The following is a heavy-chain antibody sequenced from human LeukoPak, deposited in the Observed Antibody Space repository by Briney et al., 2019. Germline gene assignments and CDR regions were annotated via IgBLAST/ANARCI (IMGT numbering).Heavy chain of an antibody. Sequence: SVKVSCKASGGTFSSYAISWVRQAPGQGLEWMGGIIPIFGTANYAQKFQGRVTITADESTSTAYMELSSLRSEDTAVYYCARGAHRYHYDSSGYYYVFDYWGQGTLVTVSS. D-gene: IGHD3-22*01. V-gene: IGHV1-69*13. CDR1: GGTFSSYA. CDR3: ARGAHRYHYDSSGYYYVFDY. CDR2: IIPIFGTA. J-gene: IGHJ4*02.